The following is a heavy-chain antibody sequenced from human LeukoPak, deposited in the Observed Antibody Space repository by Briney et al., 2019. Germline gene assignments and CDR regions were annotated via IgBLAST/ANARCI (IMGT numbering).Heavy chain of an antibody. CDR2: VWYDGSNI. J-gene: IGHJ4*02. CDR1: GFTFSTYG. V-gene: IGHV3-33*01. CDR3: ARGGYSGTYYFDY. Sequence: GGSLRLSCAASGFTFSTYGMHWVRQAPGKGLEWVAVVWYDGSNIHYVDSVKGRITISRDNSKSTLFLQMNSLTAEDTAVYYCARGGYSGTYYFDYWGQGALVTVSS. D-gene: IGHD1-26*01.